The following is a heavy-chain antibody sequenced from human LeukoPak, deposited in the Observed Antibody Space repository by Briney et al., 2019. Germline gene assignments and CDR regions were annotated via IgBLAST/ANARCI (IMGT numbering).Heavy chain of an antibody. CDR2: ISDSGGNT. V-gene: IGHV3-23*01. Sequence: GGSLRLSCAASGFTFSNYAMSWVRQAPGKGLEWVSAISDSGGNTYYADSVKGRFTISRDNAKNSLYLQMNSLRAEDTAVYYCARDLEYSSSSGFDYWGQGTLVTVSS. CDR3: ARDLEYSSSSGFDY. CDR1: GFTFSNYA. J-gene: IGHJ4*02. D-gene: IGHD6-6*01.